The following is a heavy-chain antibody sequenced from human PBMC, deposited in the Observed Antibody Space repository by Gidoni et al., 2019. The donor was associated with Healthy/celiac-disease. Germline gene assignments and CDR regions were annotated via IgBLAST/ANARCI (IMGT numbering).Heavy chain of an antibody. V-gene: IGHV4-39*07. J-gene: IGHJ2*01. CDR2: IYYSGST. Sequence: QLQLQESVPGLVQPSETLSLTCTVSGGSISSSSYYWGWIRQPPGKGLEWIGSIYYSGSTYYNPSLKSRVTISGDTSKNQFSLKLSSVTAADTAVYYCARVHGELHKSQQLGVYWYFDLWGRGTLVTVSS. D-gene: IGHD6-13*01. CDR3: ARVHGELHKSQQLGVYWYFDL. CDR1: GGSISSSSYY.